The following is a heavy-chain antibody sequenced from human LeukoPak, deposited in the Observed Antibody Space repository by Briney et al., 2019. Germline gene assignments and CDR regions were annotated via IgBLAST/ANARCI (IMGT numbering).Heavy chain of an antibody. J-gene: IGHJ4*02. V-gene: IGHV3-23*01. CDR3: AKDHYYDSSGYYGH. CDR1: GFTFSSCA. D-gene: IGHD3-22*01. Sequence: GGSLRLSCAASGFTFSSCAMSWVRQVPGKGLEWVSAISGSGGSTYYADSVKGRFTISRDNSKNTLYLQMNSLRAEDTAVYYCAKDHYYDSSGYYGHWGQGTLVTVSS. CDR2: ISGSGGST.